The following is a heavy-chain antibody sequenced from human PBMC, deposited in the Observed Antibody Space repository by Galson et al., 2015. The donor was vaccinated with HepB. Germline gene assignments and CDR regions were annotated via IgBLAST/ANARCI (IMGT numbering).Heavy chain of an antibody. V-gene: IGHV7-4-1*02. Sequence: SVKVSCKASGYTFTSYAMNWVRQAPGQGLEWMGWINTNTGNPTYAQGFTGRFVFSLDTSVSTAYLQISSLKAEDTAVYYCARVPPRITMVRGVSDYYYYGMDVWGKGTTVTVSS. D-gene: IGHD3-10*01. CDR3: ARVPPRITMVRGVSDYYYYGMDV. CDR1: GYTFTSYA. J-gene: IGHJ6*04. CDR2: INTNTGNP.